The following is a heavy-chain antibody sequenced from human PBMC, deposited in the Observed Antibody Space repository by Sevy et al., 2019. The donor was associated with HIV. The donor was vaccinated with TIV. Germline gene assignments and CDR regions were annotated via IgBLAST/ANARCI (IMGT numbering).Heavy chain of an antibody. V-gene: IGHV3-53*01. J-gene: IGHJ4*02. CDR2: IYSGGST. D-gene: IGHD6-19*01. Sequence: GGSLRLSCAASGFTVSSNYMSWVRQAPGKGLEWVSVIYSGGSTYYADSVKGRFTISRDNSKNTLYLQMNSLRAEDTAVYYCASTTSGQQWLLVYWGQGTLVTVSS. CDR1: GFTVSSNY. CDR3: ASTTSGQQWLLVY.